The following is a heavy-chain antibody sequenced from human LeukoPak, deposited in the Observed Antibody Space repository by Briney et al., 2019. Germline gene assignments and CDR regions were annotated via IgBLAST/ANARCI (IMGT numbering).Heavy chain of an antibody. CDR3: AKGRYSSSSYFDY. D-gene: IGHD6-6*01. CDR2: ISYDGSNK. Sequence: GGSLRLSCAASGFTFSSYGMHWVRQAPGKGLEGVAVISYDGSNKYYADSVKGRFTISRDNSKNTLYLQMNSLRAEDTAVYYCAKGRYSSSSYFDYWGQGTLVTVSS. V-gene: IGHV3-30*18. J-gene: IGHJ4*02. CDR1: GFTFSSYG.